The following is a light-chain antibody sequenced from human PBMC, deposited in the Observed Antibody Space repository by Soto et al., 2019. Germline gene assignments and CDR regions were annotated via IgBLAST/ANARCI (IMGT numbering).Light chain of an antibody. CDR3: QQYSSSRT. CDR2: SAS. J-gene: IGKJ1*01. V-gene: IGKV1-27*01. Sequence: GDRVTITCRPSRGIGNALAWYQQKPGTVPKLLIHSASTLQSGVPSRFSGSGSGTDFTLTITRLEPEDFAMYYCQQYSSSRTFGQGTKVDIK. CDR1: RGIGNA.